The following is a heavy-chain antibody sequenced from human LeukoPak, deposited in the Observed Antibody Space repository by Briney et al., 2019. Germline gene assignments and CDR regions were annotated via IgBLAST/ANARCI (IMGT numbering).Heavy chain of an antibody. Sequence: PGGSLRLSCAASGFTFSSYAMSWVRQAPGKGLEWVSTISGSGGTTYYADSVKGRFTISRDNAKNSLYLQMNSLRAEDTAVYYCAREASGSHTDYWGQGTLVTVSS. V-gene: IGHV3-23*01. CDR2: ISGSGGTT. CDR1: GFTFSSYA. D-gene: IGHD1-26*01. CDR3: AREASGSHTDY. J-gene: IGHJ4*02.